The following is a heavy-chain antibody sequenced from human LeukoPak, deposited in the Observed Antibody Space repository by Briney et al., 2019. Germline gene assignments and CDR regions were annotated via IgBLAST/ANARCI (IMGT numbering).Heavy chain of an antibody. Sequence: GGSLRLSCAASGFTFDDYAMHWVRQAPGKGLEWVSGISWNSGSIGYADSVKGRFTISRDNAKNSLYLQMNSLRAEDTALYYCAKATHSTLRATPDYWGQGTLVTVSS. CDR2: ISWNSGSI. V-gene: IGHV3-9*01. CDR3: AKATHSTLRATPDY. CDR1: GFTFDDYA. D-gene: IGHD2-15*01. J-gene: IGHJ4*02.